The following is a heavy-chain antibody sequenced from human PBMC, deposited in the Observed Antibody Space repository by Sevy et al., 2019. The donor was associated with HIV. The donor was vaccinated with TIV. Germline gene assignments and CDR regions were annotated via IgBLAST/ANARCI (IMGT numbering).Heavy chain of an antibody. D-gene: IGHD3-10*01. CDR1: GFTFSSYS. Sequence: GGSLRLSCAASGFTFSSYSMNWVRQAPGKGLEWVAVISYDGSNKYYADSVKGRFTISRDNSKNTLYLQMNSLRAEDTAVYYCAKDRSYYYGTSGSLDYWGQGTLVTVSS. V-gene: IGHV3-30*18. CDR3: AKDRSYYYGTSGSLDY. J-gene: IGHJ4*02. CDR2: ISYDGSNK.